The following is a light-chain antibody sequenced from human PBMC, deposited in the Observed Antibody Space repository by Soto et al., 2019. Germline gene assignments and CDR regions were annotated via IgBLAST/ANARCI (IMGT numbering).Light chain of an antibody. V-gene: IGKV3-20*01. Sequence: EVVLTQSPDTLSLSPGDRATLSCRASQTVRNNYLAWYQQKPGQAPRLLIYGASNRATGIPDRFSGSGSGTDFTLTISRLEPEDFAVYYCQQYGSSGTFGQGTKVDIK. J-gene: IGKJ1*01. CDR1: QTVRNNY. CDR2: GAS. CDR3: QQYGSSGT.